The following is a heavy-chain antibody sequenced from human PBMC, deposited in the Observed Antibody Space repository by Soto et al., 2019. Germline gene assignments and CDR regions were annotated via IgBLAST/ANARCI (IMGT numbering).Heavy chain of an antibody. V-gene: IGHV3-30*05. D-gene: IGHD3-22*01. J-gene: IGHJ5*01. CDR3: AMLVGISMYDNSGKFDS. CDR2: VSNDGNRK. CDR1: GITFSRHG. Sequence: QVYLVESGGGVVQPGRSLRLTCAASGITFSRHGMHWVRQAPGKGLEWVALVSNDGNRKYYADSVKGRFTISRDNSENPLVLKNNRLRAEGTAVYYCAMLVGISMYDNSGKFDSWGQGTLVTVSS.